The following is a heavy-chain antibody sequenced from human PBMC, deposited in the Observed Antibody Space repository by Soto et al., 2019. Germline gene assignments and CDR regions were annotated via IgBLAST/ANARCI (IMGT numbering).Heavy chain of an antibody. CDR3: DSGPSGFGVVIF. V-gene: IGHV1-46*03. CDR1: GYTFTSYY. Sequence: ASVKVSCKASGYTFTSYYMHWVRQAPGQGLEWMGIINPSGGSTSYAQKFQGRVTMTRDTSTSTVYMELSSLRSEDTAVYYCDSGPSGFGVVIFWGQGTLVTVSS. CDR2: INPSGGST. D-gene: IGHD3-3*01. J-gene: IGHJ4*02.